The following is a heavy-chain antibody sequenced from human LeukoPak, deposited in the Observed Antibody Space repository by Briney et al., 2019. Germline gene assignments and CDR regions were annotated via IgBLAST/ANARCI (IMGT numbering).Heavy chain of an antibody. J-gene: IGHJ4*02. CDR1: GFGVSSNY. CDR3: ARSDGGVLYCGEDCYLDL. Sequence: GGSLRLSCEASGFGVSSNYINWVRQAPGKGLEWVSVIYRGEKTYYADSVKGRFNISRDSSKNAVFLQMNSLRAEDTAIYYCARSDGGVLYCGEDCYLDLWGQGTLVTVSS. V-gene: IGHV3-66*01. D-gene: IGHD2-21*02. CDR2: IYRGEKT.